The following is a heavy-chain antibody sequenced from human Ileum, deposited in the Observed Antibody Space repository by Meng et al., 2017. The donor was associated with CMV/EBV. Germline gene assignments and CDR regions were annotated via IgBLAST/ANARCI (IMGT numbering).Heavy chain of an antibody. CDR2: ISSSGSTI. Sequence: GGSLRLSCAASGFTFSSYEMNWVRQAPGKGLEWVSYISSSGSTIYYADSVKGRFTISRDNAKNSLYLQMNSLRAEDTAVYYCARAPKDLLYYYGMDVWGQGTTVTVSS. J-gene: IGHJ6*02. D-gene: IGHD1-26*01. CDR3: ARAPKDLLYYYGMDV. CDR1: GFTFSSYE. V-gene: IGHV3-48*03.